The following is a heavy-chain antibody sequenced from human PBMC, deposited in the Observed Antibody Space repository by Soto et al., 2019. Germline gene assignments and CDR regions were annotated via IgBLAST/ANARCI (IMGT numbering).Heavy chain of an antibody. Sequence: GASVKVSCKASGGTFSGYAISWVRQAPGQGLEWMGGIIPIFGTANYAQKFQGRVTITADESTSTAYMELSSLRSEDTAVYYCARDTVTTNQQVVVVVAASPWYYGMDVWGQGTTVTVSS. J-gene: IGHJ6*02. D-gene: IGHD2-15*01. CDR1: GGTFSGYA. CDR2: IIPIFGTA. CDR3: ARDTVTTNQQVVVVVAASPWYYGMDV. V-gene: IGHV1-69*13.